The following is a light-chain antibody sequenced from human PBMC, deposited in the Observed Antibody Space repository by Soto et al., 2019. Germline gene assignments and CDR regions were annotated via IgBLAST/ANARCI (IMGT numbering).Light chain of an antibody. V-gene: IGKV1-39*01. CDR2: ATS. J-gene: IGKJ1*01. CDR1: QSISTY. CDR3: QQAYSTPWT. Sequence: DIQMTQSPSSLSASVGDRVTITFRASQSISTYLHWYQQKPGTAPKLLIYATSNLQSGVPSRFSGSGSGTDFTLTINSLQPEDFATYYCQQAYSTPWTFGQGTKVDI.